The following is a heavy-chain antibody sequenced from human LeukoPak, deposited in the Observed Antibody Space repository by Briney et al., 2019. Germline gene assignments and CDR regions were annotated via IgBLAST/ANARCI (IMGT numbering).Heavy chain of an antibody. CDR2: IYYSGST. CDR3: ARGHYYGSGSYPWFDP. V-gene: IGHV4-59*08. J-gene: IGHJ5*02. CDR1: GGSISSYY. Sequence: PSETLSLTCTVSGGSISSYYWSWIRQPPGKGLEWIGYIYYSGSTNYNPSLKSRVTISVDTSKNQFSLKLSSVTAADTAVYYCARGHYYGSGSYPWFDPWGQGTLVTVSS. D-gene: IGHD3-10*01.